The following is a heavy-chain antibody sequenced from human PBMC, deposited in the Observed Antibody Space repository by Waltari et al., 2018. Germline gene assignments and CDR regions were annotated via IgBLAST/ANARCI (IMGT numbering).Heavy chain of an antibody. CDR3: ARVDYDILTGPSIDY. CDR1: GGSISSSSYY. J-gene: IGHJ4*02. D-gene: IGHD3-9*01. Sequence: QLQLQESGPGLVKPSETLSLTCTVSGGSISSSSYYWGWIRQPPGKGLEWIGSIYYSGSTYYNPSLKSRVTISVDTSKNQFSLKLSSVTAADTAVYYCARVDYDILTGPSIDYWGQGTLVTVSS. CDR2: IYYSGST. V-gene: IGHV4-39*07.